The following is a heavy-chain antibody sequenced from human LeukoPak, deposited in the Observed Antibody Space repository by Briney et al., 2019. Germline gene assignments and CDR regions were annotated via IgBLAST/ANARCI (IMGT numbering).Heavy chain of an antibody. J-gene: IGHJ4*02. Sequence: SETLSLTCAVYGGSFSGYYWSWIRQPPGKGLEWIGEINHSGSTNYNPSLKSRVTISVDTSKNQFFLKLSSVTAADTAVYYCARDSSSSWLDYWGQGTLVTVSS. CDR1: GGSFSGYY. CDR2: INHSGST. V-gene: IGHV4-34*01. D-gene: IGHD6-13*01. CDR3: ARDSSSSWLDY.